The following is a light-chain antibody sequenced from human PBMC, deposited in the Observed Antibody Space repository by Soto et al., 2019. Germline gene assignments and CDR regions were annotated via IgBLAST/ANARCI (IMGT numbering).Light chain of an antibody. CDR1: QRVSRN. CDR3: QQYNTWPRT. Sequence: EILLTQSPATLSLSPGDSSTLSCRASQRVSRNVAWYQQKPGQAPRLVISAASTGAAGVPARFNAAGSGTVFTLTLSSLQSEDFAIYYCQQYNTWPRTFGQGTKVDIK. V-gene: IGKV3D-15*01. CDR2: AAS. J-gene: IGKJ1*01.